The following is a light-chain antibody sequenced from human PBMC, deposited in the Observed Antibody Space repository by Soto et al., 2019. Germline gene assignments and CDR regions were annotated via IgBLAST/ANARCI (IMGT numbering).Light chain of an antibody. V-gene: IGLV1-40*01. J-gene: IGLJ1*01. CDR1: ISNIGADFD. Sequence: QSVLTQPPSLSGAPGQRITISCTGSISNIGADFDVYWYQQLPGAAPKLLIYGNTNRPSGVPDRFSGSKSGTSASLAITGLQAEDEADYYCQSYDRSMTGVFGTGTKVNV. CDR3: QSYDRSMTGV. CDR2: GNT.